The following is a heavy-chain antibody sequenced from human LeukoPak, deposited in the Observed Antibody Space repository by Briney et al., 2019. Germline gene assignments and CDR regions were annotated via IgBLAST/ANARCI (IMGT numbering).Heavy chain of an antibody. V-gene: IGHV1-8*03. CDR3: ARGRSFTAYYDFWSGYQNWFDP. D-gene: IGHD3-3*01. J-gene: IGHJ5*02. Sequence: GASVNVSCKASGYIFTSDDINWVRQATGQGLEWMGWMNPNSGNTGYAQKFQGRVTITRNTSISTAYMELSSLRSEDTAVYYCARGRSFTAYYDFWSGYQNWFDPWGQGTLVTVSS. CDR2: MNPNSGNT. CDR1: GYIFTSDD.